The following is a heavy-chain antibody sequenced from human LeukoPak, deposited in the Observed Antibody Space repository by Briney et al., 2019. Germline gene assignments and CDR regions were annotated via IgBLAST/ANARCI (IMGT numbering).Heavy chain of an antibody. Sequence: GGSLRLSCEASGFTFSSYAMSWVRQAPGQGLEWVSAISGSGGSTYYADYVKGRFTISRDNSKNTLYLQMNSLRAEDTAVYYCAKGDDYGDCGGHYGMDVWGQGTTVTVSS. D-gene: IGHD4-17*01. CDR2: ISGSGGST. V-gene: IGHV3-23*01. CDR1: GFTFSSYA. J-gene: IGHJ6*02. CDR3: AKGDDYGDCGGHYGMDV.